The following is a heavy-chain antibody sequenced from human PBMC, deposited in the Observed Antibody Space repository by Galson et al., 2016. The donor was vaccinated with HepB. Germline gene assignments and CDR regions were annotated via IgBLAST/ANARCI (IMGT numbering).Heavy chain of an antibody. V-gene: IGHV3-74*01. Sequence: SLRLSCAVSGFTFRHHQMHWVRQVPGQGLVWVSRIEPDGSSPIYADSVKGRFTISRDNAENRLYLQMNSLRPEDSAVYYCVRDLSGPDYWGQGTLVNVSS. CDR2: IEPDGSSP. J-gene: IGHJ4*02. CDR3: VRDLSGPDY. CDR1: GFTFRHHQ. D-gene: IGHD3-16*02.